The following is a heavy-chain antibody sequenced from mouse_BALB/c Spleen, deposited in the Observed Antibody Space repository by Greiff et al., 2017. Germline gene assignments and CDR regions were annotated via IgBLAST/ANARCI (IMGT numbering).Heavy chain of an antibody. CDR1: GYTFTSYW. D-gene: IGHD2-3*01. V-gene: IGHV1S81*02. CDR2: INPSNGRT. J-gene: IGHJ2*01. Sequence: QVQLQQPGAELVKPGASVKLSCKASGYTFTSYWMHWVKQSPGQGLEWIGEINPSNGRTNYNEKFKSKATLTVDKSSSTAYMRLSSLTSEDSAVYDCARGGDGYPYWGQGTTLTVSS. CDR3: ARGGDGYPY.